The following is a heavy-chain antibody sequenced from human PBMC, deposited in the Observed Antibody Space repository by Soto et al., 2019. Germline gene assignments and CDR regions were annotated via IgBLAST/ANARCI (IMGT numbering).Heavy chain of an antibody. V-gene: IGHV1-69*01. Sequence: QVQLVQSGAEVKKPGSSVKVSCKASGGTFSSYAISWVRQAPGQGIEWMGGIIPIFGTANYAQKFQGRVTITADESTSTAYMELSSLRSEDTAVYYCARATITVEATNYYYYGMDVWGQGTTVTVSS. CDR3: ARATITVEATNYYYYGMDV. CDR1: GGTFSSYA. J-gene: IGHJ6*02. CDR2: IIPIFGTA. D-gene: IGHD1-26*01.